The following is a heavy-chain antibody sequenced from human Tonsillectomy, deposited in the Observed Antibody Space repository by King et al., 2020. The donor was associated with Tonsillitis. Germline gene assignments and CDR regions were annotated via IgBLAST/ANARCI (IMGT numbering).Heavy chain of an antibody. Sequence: QLQESGPGLVKPSQTLSLTCTVSGGSINKGNYYWSWIRQPPGKGLEWIGNIYYSGSTNYNPSLKSGVTISVDMSKNQFSLKLSSATAADTAVYYCARGMYDIVVVPAAIRHYYYMDVWGKGTTDTLSS. V-gene: IGHV4-30-4*01. CDR3: ARGMYDIVVVPAAIRHYYYMDV. CDR2: IYYSGST. D-gene: IGHD2-2*02. CDR1: GGSINKGNYY. J-gene: IGHJ6*03.